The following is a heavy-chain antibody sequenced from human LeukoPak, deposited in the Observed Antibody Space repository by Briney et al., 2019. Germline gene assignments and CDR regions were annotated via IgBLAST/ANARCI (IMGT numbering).Heavy chain of an antibody. CDR3: AKVGRVVGAALVLGPEYYFDY. CDR1: GFTFSSFS. V-gene: IGHV3-23*01. CDR2: ISGSGGST. D-gene: IGHD1-26*01. Sequence: PGGSLRLSCAASGFTFSSFSMNWVRQAPGKGLEWVSAISGSGGSTYYADSVKGRFTISRDNSKNTLYLQMNSLRAEDTAVYYCAKVGRVVGAALVLGPEYYFDYWGQGTLVTVSS. J-gene: IGHJ4*02.